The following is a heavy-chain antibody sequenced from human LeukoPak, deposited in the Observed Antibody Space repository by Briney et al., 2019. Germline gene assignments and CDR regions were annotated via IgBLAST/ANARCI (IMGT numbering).Heavy chain of an antibody. CDR1: GFTFSSYA. CDR3: AKGAYDYIEIGYFDS. J-gene: IGHJ4*02. Sequence: GGSLRLSCAASGFTFSSYAMHWVRQAPGKGLEWVAVVSYDGSNKYYADSVKGRFTISRDHSKNTLVLQMNSLRAEDTAIYYCAKGAYDYIEIGYFDSWGQGTLVTVSS. CDR2: VSYDGSNK. V-gene: IGHV3-30*04. D-gene: IGHD5-12*01.